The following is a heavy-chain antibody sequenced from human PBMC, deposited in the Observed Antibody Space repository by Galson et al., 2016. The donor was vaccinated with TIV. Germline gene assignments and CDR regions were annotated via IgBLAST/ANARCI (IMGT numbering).Heavy chain of an antibody. CDR3: AKVGARGYGDYPYYLAY. J-gene: IGHJ4*02. V-gene: IGHV3-30*18. Sequence: SLRLSCAASGFTFSIYAMHWVRQAPGKGLEWVGLISYDGSNKWYADSVKGRFTISRDNSKNTLYMQMNRLRVEDTALYFCAKVGARGYGDYPYYLAYWGQGTLVTVSS. CDR2: ISYDGSNK. D-gene: IGHD4-17*01. CDR1: GFTFSIYA.